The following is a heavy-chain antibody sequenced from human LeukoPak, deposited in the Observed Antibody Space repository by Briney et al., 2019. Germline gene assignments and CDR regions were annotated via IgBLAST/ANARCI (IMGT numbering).Heavy chain of an antibody. CDR3: ARVDSSSWSPFFDY. CDR2: IYYSGST. D-gene: IGHD6-13*01. CDR1: GGSISSSSYY. J-gene: IGHJ4*02. V-gene: IGHV4-39*01. Sequence: PSETLSLTCTVSGGSISSSSYYWGWIRQPPGKGLEWIGSIYYSGSTYYNPSLKSRVTISVDTSKNQFSLKLSSVTAADTAVYYCARVDSSSWSPFFDYWGQGTLVTVSS.